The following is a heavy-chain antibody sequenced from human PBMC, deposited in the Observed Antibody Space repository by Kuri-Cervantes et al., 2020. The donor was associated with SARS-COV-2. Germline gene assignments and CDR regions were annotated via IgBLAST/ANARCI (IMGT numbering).Heavy chain of an antibody. CDR1: GGSFSGYY. V-gene: IGHV4-34*01. D-gene: IGHD6-6*01. Sequence: SETLSLTCAVYGGSFSGYYWSWIRQPPGKGLEWIGSIYHSGSTYYNPSLKSRVTISVDTSKNQFSLKLSSVTAADTAVYYCARREIAARRLFDYWGQGTLVTVSS. CDR2: IYHSGST. J-gene: IGHJ4*02. CDR3: ARREIAARRLFDY.